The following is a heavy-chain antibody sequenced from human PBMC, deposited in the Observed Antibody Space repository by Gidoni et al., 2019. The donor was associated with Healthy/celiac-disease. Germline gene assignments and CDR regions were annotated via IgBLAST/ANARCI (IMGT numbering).Heavy chain of an antibody. V-gene: IGHV3-33*01. CDR3: ARDSLNFYRDGYNFDY. J-gene: IGHJ4*02. CDR2: IWYDGSNK. CDR1: GFTFSRYG. D-gene: IGHD2-21*01. Sequence: QVQLVESGGGVVQPGRSLRLSCAASGFTFSRYGMHWVRQAPGKGLEWVAVIWYDGSNKYYADSVKGRFTISRDNSKNTLYLQMNSLRAEDTAVYYCARDSLNFYRDGYNFDYWGQGTLVTVSS.